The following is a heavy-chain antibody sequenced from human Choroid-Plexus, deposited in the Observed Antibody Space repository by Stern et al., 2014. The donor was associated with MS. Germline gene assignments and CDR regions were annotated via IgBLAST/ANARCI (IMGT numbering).Heavy chain of an antibody. J-gene: IGHJ5*02. CDR3: AKDRQYLTYFFDH. V-gene: IGHV3-30*18. Sequence: VHLVESGGGVVQPGRPLRLSCGASGFTLGSCAMHWVRQAPGKGLERVAGVSYDGSNKYYADSVKGRFTISRDNSQNTLYMQMSSLRPEDTAVYYCAKDRQYLTYFFDHWGQGSLVTVSS. D-gene: IGHD2/OR15-2a*01. CDR2: VSYDGSNK. CDR1: GFTLGSCA.